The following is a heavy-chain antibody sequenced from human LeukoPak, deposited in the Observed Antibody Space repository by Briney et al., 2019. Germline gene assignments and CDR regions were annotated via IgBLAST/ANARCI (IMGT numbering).Heavy chain of an antibody. D-gene: IGHD6-19*01. V-gene: IGHV3-30-3*01. CDR1: GFTFSDYA. J-gene: IGHJ4*02. CDR2: ISYDGSD. Sequence: GGSLRLSCAASGFTFSDYAMHWVRQAPGKGLEWVAVISYDGSDHYTDSVKGRSTISRDNSRDTLYLEMNSLRTEDRAVYYCARANSSAWHNFDFWGQGTLVTVSS. CDR3: ARANSSAWHNFDF.